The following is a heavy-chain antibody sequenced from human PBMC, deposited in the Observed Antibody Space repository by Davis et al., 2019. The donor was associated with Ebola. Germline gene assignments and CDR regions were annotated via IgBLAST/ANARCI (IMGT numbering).Heavy chain of an antibody. Sequence: GESLKISCAASGFTFSSYAMSWVRQAPGKGLEWVANIKQDGSEKYYVDSVKGRFTISRDNAKNSLYLQMNSLRAEDTAVYYCAKDLFSTAMVSPLDYWGQGTLVTVSS. J-gene: IGHJ4*02. CDR3: AKDLFSTAMVSPLDY. CDR1: GFTFSSYA. D-gene: IGHD5-18*01. CDR2: IKQDGSEK. V-gene: IGHV3-7*03.